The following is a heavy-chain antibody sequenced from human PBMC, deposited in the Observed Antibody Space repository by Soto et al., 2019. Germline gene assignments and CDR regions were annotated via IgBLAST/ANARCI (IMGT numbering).Heavy chain of an antibody. V-gene: IGHV1-69*02. Sequence: QVQLVQSGAEVRKPGYSVKVSCVASGGSFISYIFTGVRQAPGQGLEWMGRGIPIKGRADYALKFRDRVTITADRSTQTVYMELRSLRPEDTALYYCAKSLVFVDHAYMDVWGKGTTVTVSS. CDR1: GGSFISYI. CDR3: AKSLVFVDHAYMDV. D-gene: IGHD2-21*01. CDR2: GIPIKGRA. J-gene: IGHJ6*03.